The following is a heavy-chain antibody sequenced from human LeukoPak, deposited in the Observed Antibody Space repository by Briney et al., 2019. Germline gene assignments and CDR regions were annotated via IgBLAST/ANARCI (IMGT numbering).Heavy chain of an antibody. CDR3: ATTSGGSRRYFDY. D-gene: IGHD3-16*01. CDR1: GGTFSSYA. Sequence: ASVKVSCKASGGTFSSYAISWVRQAPGQGLEWMGRIIPICGIANYAQKFQGSVTLTADKSTSPAYMELSSMRSEDPAVYYCATTSGGSRRYFDYWGQGTLVTVSS. J-gene: IGHJ4*02. V-gene: IGHV1-69*04. CDR2: IIPICGIA.